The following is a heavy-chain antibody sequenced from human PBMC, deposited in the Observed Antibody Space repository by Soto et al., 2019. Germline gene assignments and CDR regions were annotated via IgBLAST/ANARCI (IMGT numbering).Heavy chain of an antibody. CDR3: AREKTCYGMDV. Sequence: QVQLVQSGAEVKKPGASVKVSCKASGYTFTSYDINWVRQATGQGLEWMGWMNPNSGNTGYAQKFQGRVTMTRNASISTAYMELSSLRSDGPAVYYCAREKTCYGMDVWGQCTTVTVSS. CDR2: MNPNSGNT. CDR1: GYTFTSYD. J-gene: IGHJ6*02. V-gene: IGHV1-8*01.